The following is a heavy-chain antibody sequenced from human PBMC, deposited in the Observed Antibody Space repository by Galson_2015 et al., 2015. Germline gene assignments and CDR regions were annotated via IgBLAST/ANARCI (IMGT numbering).Heavy chain of an antibody. V-gene: IGHV3-66*01. CDR1: GFTVSGNY. CDR3: ARDPWPAGEALGY. Sequence: SLRLSCAASGFTVSGNYMSWVRQAPGKGLEWVSVIYGGGSTYCADSVKVRFTISRDNSKNTLYLQMNSLRAEDTAVYYCARDPWPAGEALGYWGQGTLVTVSS. J-gene: IGHJ4*02. D-gene: IGHD2-2*01. CDR2: IYGGGST.